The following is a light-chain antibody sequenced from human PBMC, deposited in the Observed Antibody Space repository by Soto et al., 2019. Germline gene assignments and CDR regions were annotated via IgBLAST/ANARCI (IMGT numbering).Light chain of an antibody. CDR2: GAS. CDR3: QQYGSSPSVT. Sequence: DIVFTQSAGTLSLSPGERATLSCRASQSVSSSYLAWYQQNPGQAPRLLIYGASSRATGIPDRFSGSGSGTDFTLTISRLEPEDFAVHYCQQYGSSPSVTFGQGTKV. J-gene: IGKJ1*01. CDR1: QSVSSSY. V-gene: IGKV3-20*01.